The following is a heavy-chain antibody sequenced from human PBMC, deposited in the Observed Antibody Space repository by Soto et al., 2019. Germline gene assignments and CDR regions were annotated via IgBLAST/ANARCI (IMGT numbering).Heavy chain of an antibody. CDR2: IKQDESQK. D-gene: IGHD3-16*01. CDR1: GFTFSSYW. V-gene: IGHV3-7*01. CDR3: ARAFRWGFDY. Sequence: EVQLVESGGGLVQPGGSLRLSCAASGFTFSSYWMSWVRHSPGKGLEWVAHIKQDESQKYYVDSVKGRFTVSRDNAKDSLYLQMNSLRAEDTAVYYCARAFRWGFDYWGQWTLVTVSS. J-gene: IGHJ4*02.